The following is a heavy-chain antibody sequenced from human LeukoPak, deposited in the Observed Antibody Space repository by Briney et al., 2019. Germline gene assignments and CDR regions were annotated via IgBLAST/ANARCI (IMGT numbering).Heavy chain of an antibody. CDR1: GGSISSYY. J-gene: IGHJ4*02. Sequence: SETLSLTCTVSGGSISSYYWSWIRQPAGKGLEWIGRIYTSGSTYYNPSLKSRVTISVDTSKNQFSLKLSSVTAADTAVYYCARFLKVVVVAATPSLIDYWGQGTLVTVSS. D-gene: IGHD2-15*01. CDR2: IYTSGST. V-gene: IGHV4-4*07. CDR3: ARFLKVVVVAATPSLIDY.